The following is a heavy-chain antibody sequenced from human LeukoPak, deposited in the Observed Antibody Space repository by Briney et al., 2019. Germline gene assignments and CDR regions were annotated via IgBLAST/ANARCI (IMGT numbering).Heavy chain of an antibody. J-gene: IGHJ4*02. V-gene: IGHV1-69*13. Sequence: ASVKVSCKASGGTFSSYAISWVRQAPGQGLEWMGGIIPIFGTANYAQKFQGRVTITADESTSTAYMELSSLRSEDTAVYYCASPLSDDYGDSPQPLSFDYWGQGTLVTVSS. CDR3: ASPLSDDYGDSPQPLSFDY. CDR2: IIPIFGTA. CDR1: GGTFSSYA. D-gene: IGHD4-17*01.